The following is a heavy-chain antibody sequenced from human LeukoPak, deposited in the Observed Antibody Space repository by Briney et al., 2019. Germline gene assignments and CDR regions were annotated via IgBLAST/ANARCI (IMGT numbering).Heavy chain of an antibody. D-gene: IGHD3-3*01. Sequence: GGSLRLSCAASGFTFSDHVMHWVRQAPDKGLEWVAMISYDGNNKYYADSVKGRFTISRDNSKDTLYLQMNSLRAEDTAVYYCATDPLGSGYYVHWGQGTLVTVSS. CDR2: ISYDGNNK. CDR1: GFTFSDHV. CDR3: ATDPLGSGYYVH. V-gene: IGHV3-30-3*01. J-gene: IGHJ4*02.